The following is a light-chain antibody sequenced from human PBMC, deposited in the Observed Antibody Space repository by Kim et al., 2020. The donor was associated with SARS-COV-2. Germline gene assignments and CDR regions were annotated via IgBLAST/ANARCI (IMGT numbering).Light chain of an antibody. CDR3: QVWDSSTGV. V-gene: IGLV3-9*01. Sequence: SYELTQPLSVSVALGQTARITCGGNNIGSKNVHWYQQKPGQAPVLVIYRDSNRPSGIPERVSGSNSGNTATLTISRAQAGDEADYYCQVWDSSTGVFGGGTQLTV. CDR1: NIGSKN. J-gene: IGLJ3*02. CDR2: RDS.